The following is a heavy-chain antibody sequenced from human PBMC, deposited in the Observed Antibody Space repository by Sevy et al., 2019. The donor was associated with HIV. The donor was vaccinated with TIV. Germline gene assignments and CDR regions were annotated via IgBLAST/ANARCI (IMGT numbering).Heavy chain of an antibody. D-gene: IGHD5-12*01. CDR3: AREFSYSGYLKARCGMDV. CDR1: GFTFSSYW. CDR2: IKQDGSEK. V-gene: IGHV3-7*01. J-gene: IGHJ6*02. Sequence: GGSLRLSCAASGFTFSSYWMSWVRQAPGKGLEWVANIKQDGSEKYYVDSVKGRFTISRDNAKNSLYLQMNSLRAEDTAVYYCAREFSYSGYLKARCGMDVWGQGTTVTVSS.